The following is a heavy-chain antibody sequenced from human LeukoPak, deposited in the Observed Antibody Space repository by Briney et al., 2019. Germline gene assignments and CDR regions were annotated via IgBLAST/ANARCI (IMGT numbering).Heavy chain of an antibody. CDR1: GFSFSSYA. V-gene: IGHV3-23*01. Sequence: GGSLRLSCAASGFSFSSYAMGWVRLAPGKGLEWVSTIIGKTTSTDYADSVRGRFTISRDNSRNTLSLQMNSLRADDTAVYFCAKVVVGVTNFFDFWGQGTLVTVSS. CDR2: IIGKTTST. CDR3: AKVVVGVTNFFDF. J-gene: IGHJ4*02. D-gene: IGHD1-26*01.